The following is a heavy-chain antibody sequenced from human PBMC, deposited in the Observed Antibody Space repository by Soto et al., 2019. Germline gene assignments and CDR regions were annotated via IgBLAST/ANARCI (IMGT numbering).Heavy chain of an antibody. Sequence: QVQLVESGGGVVQPGRSVRLSCAASGFTFSSHSIQWVRQARGKGLEWVAVNSYDGSSKYYADSVKGRFTICRDNSKNTAYLQMNSLRAEDTAVFYCAREWSTSGDLDYWGQGTLVIVSS. CDR2: NSYDGSSK. J-gene: IGHJ4*02. CDR3: AREWSTSGDLDY. V-gene: IGHV3-30-3*01. CDR1: GFTFSSHS. D-gene: IGHD3-10*01.